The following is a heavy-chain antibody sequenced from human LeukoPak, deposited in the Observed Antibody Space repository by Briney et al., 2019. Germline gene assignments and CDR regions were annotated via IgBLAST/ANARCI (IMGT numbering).Heavy chain of an antibody. CDR3: ARWYSDGSGSYYKLFGPQYYYYGMDV. Sequence: GGFLRLSCAASGFTFSSYSMNWVRQAPGKGLEWVSSISSSSSYIYYADSVKGRFTISRDNAKNSLYLQMNSLRAEDTAVYYCARWYSDGSGSYYKLFGPQYYYYGMDVWGQGTTVTVSS. CDR2: ISSSSSYI. V-gene: IGHV3-21*01. CDR1: GFTFSSYS. J-gene: IGHJ6*02. D-gene: IGHD3-10*01.